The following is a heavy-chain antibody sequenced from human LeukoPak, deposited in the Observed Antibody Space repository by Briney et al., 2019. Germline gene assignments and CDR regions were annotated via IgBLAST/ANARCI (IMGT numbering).Heavy chain of an antibody. D-gene: IGHD3-3*01. Sequence: ASVKVSCKASGHTFTSYDINWVRQATGQGLEWMGWMNPNSGNTGYAQKFQGRVTMTRNTSISTAYMELSSLRSEDTAVYYCARATIFGVYYFDYWGQGTLVTVSS. V-gene: IGHV1-8*01. CDR2: MNPNSGNT. CDR3: ARATIFGVYYFDY. J-gene: IGHJ4*02. CDR1: GHTFTSYD.